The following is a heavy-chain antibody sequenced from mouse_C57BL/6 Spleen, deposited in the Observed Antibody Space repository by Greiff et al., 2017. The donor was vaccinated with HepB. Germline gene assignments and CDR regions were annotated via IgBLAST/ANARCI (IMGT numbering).Heavy chain of an antibody. V-gene: IGHV1-42*01. Sequence: VQLQQSGPELVKPGASVKISCKASGYSFTGYYMNWVKQSPEKSLEWIGEINPSTGGTTYNQKFKAKATLTVDKSSSTAYMQLKSLTSEDSAVYYCARFLYGNYWYFDVWGTGTTVTVSS. CDR1: GYSFTGYY. D-gene: IGHD2-1*01. J-gene: IGHJ1*03. CDR3: ARFLYGNYWYFDV. CDR2: INPSTGGT.